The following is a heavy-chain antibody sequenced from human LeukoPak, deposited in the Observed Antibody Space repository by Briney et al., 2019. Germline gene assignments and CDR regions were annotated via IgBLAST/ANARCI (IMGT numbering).Heavy chain of an antibody. D-gene: IGHD3-10*01. CDR1: GFTFSSYA. CDR2: ISYDGSNK. Sequence: PGGSLRLSCAASGFTFSSYAMHWVRQAPGKGLEWVAVISYDGSNKYYADSVKDRFTISRDNSKNTLYLQMNSLRAEDTAVYYCASEWFGESDWVSYVWGQGTTATVSS. J-gene: IGHJ6*02. V-gene: IGHV3-30*04. CDR3: ASEWFGESDWVSYV.